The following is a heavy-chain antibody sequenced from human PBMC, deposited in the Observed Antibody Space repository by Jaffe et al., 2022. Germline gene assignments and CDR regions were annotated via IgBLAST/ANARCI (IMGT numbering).Heavy chain of an antibody. CDR2: IRSKAYGGTT. Sequence: EVQLVESGGGLVQPGRSLRLSCTASGFTFGDYAMSWFRQAPGKGLEWVGFIRSKAYGGTTEYAASVKGRFTISRDDSKSIAYLQMNSLKTEDTAVYYCTRLTGVAGSTFFDYWGQGTLVTVSS. J-gene: IGHJ4*02. CDR1: GFTFGDYA. D-gene: IGHD6-19*01. CDR3: TRLTGVAGSTFFDY. V-gene: IGHV3-49*03.